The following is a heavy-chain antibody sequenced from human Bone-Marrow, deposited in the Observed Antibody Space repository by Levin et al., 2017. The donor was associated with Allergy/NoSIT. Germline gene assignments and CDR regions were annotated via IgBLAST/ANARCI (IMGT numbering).Heavy chain of an antibody. D-gene: IGHD2-2*01. V-gene: IGHV4-61*01. CDR3: ARDKVIPAASEYYYYGMDV. J-gene: IGHJ6*02. CDR1: GDSVSSATYF. CDR2: MSYSGYT. Sequence: SETLSLTCTVSGDSVSSATYFWSWIRQPPGRGLEWIGVMSYSGYTNYNPSLKSRVSISIDTSKNQFSLKLSSVTAADTAVYYCARDKVIPAASEYYYYGMDVWGQGTTVTVSS.